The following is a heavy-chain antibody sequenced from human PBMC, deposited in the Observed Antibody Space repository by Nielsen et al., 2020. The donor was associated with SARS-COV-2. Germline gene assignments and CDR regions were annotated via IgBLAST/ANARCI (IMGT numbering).Heavy chain of an antibody. CDR3: ARDHKGYYDSSGYPDY. CDR1: GFTSSSYA. CDR2: ISYDGSNK. Sequence: GESLKISCAASGFTSSSYAVHWVRQAPGKGLEWVAVISYDGSNKYYADSVKGRFTISRDNSKNTLYLQMNSLRAEDTAVYYCARDHKGYYDSSGYPDYWGQGTLVTVSS. D-gene: IGHD3-22*01. V-gene: IGHV3-30*04. J-gene: IGHJ4*02.